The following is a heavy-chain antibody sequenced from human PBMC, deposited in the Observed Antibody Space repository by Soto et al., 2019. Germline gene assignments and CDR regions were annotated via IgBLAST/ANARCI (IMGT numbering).Heavy chain of an antibody. D-gene: IGHD3-10*01. J-gene: IGHJ4*02. CDR3: AHSRPPRIFDY. CDR2: IYWDDDK. V-gene: IGHV2-5*02. Sequence: QITLKESGPTLVKPTQNLTLTCTFSGFSLSTSGVGVGWIRQPPGKALECLALIYWDDDKRYSPSLESRLTITKDTSKNQVVLTMTNMDPVDTATYYCAHSRPPRIFDYWSQGTLVTVSS. CDR1: GFSLSTSGVG.